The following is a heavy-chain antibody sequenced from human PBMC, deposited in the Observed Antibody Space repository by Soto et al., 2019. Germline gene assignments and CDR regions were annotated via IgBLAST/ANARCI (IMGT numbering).Heavy chain of an antibody. Sequence: PGGSLRLSCAASGFTFSSYSMNWVRQAPGKGLEWVSSISSSSSYIYYADSVKGRFTIPRDNAKNSLYLQMNSLRAEDTAVYYCARDESYDSSGYYLHYFDYWGQGTLVTVSS. V-gene: IGHV3-21*01. CDR1: GFTFSSYS. J-gene: IGHJ4*02. CDR3: ARDESYDSSGYYLHYFDY. CDR2: ISSSSSYI. D-gene: IGHD3-22*01.